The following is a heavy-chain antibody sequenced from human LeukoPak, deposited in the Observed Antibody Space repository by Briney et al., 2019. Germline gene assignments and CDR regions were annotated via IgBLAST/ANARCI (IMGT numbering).Heavy chain of an antibody. CDR3: ARVTTIFGVLKYYYYMDV. J-gene: IGHJ6*03. CDR2: IKEDGSEK. Sequence: GGSLRLSCAASGFTFSRNWMSWVRQAPGKGLEWVANIKEDGSEKYYVDSVKGRLTISRDNAKNSLYPQMNSLRAEDTAVYYCARVTTIFGVLKYYYYMDVWGKGTTVTVSS. CDR1: GFTFSRNW. V-gene: IGHV3-7*01. D-gene: IGHD3-3*01.